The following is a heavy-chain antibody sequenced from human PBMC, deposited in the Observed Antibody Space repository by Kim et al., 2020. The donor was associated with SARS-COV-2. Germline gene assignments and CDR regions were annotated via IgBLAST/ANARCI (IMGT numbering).Heavy chain of an antibody. CDR3: ASDFRDSAFYYYYGMDV. CDR1: GFTFSDYY. Sequence: GGSLRLSCAASGFTFSDYYMSWIRQAPGKGLEWVSYISSSGSTIYYADSVKGRFTISRDNAKNSLYLQMNSLRAEDTAVYYCASDFRDSAFYYYYGMDVWGQGTTVTVSS. CDR2: ISSSGSTI. V-gene: IGHV3-11*01. J-gene: IGHJ6*02.